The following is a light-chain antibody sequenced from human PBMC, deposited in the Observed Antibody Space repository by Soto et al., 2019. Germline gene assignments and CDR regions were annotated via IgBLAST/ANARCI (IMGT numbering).Light chain of an antibody. J-gene: IGKJ3*01. Sequence: EIMMTQSPATLSVSPGERATLSCRASQSVSSNLAWYQQKPGQAPRLLIYGASTRATGIPARFSGSGSGTDFTLTISSLQSEDFAVYYCQQYNNWPSLTFGPGTKVDIK. CDR2: GAS. CDR1: QSVSSN. V-gene: IGKV3-15*01. CDR3: QQYNNWPSLT.